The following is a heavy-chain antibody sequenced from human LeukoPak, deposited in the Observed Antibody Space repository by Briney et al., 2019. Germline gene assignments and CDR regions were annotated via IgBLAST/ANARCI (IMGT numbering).Heavy chain of an antibody. D-gene: IGHD4-17*01. CDR3: ATEISGDYFFDY. CDR1: GYTLTELS. J-gene: IGHJ4*02. CDR2: FDPEDGET. Sequence: GASVKVSCKVSGYTLTELSMHWVRQAPGKGLEWMGGFDPEDGETIYAQKFQGRVTMTEDTSADTAYMELSSLRSEDTAVYYCATEISGDYFFDYWGQGTLVTVSS. V-gene: IGHV1-24*01.